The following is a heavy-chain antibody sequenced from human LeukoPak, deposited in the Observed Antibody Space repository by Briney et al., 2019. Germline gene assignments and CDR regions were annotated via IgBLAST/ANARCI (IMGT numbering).Heavy chain of an antibody. J-gene: IGHJ4*02. D-gene: IGHD6-19*01. CDR1: GFTFSTYA. V-gene: IGHV3-23*01. Sequence: GGSLRLSCAASGFTFSTYAMSWVRQAPGKGLEWVSAISGSGVSTYYADSVKGRFTISRDNSKNTLYLQMNSLRAEDTAVYYRAKEEQWLPGDYWGQGTLVTVSS. CDR3: AKEEQWLPGDY. CDR2: ISGSGVST.